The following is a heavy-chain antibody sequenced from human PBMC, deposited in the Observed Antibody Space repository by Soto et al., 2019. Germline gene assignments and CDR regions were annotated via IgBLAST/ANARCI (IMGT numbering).Heavy chain of an antibody. CDR3: ARDLSYDYIWGSYFDY. D-gene: IGHD3-16*01. V-gene: IGHV3-7*01. CDR2: IKQDGSEK. J-gene: IGHJ4*02. Sequence: GGSLRLSCAASGFTFSSYWMSWVRQAPGKGLEWVANIKQDGSEKYYVDSVKGRFTISRDNAKNSLYLQMNSLRAEDTAVYYCARDLSYDYIWGSYFDYWGQGTLVTVSS. CDR1: GFTFSSYW.